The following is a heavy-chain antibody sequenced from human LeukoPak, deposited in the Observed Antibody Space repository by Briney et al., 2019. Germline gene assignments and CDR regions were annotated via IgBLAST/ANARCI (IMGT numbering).Heavy chain of an antibody. V-gene: IGHV2-5*01. J-gene: IGHJ4*02. CDR2: IYWNDDK. D-gene: IGHD3-22*01. CDR3: AHTPIVVVGPYFDY. Sequence: ESGPTLVNPTQTLTLTCTFSGFSLSTSGVGVGWIRQPPGKALEWLALIYWNDDKRYSPSLKSRLTITKDTSKNQVVLTMTNMDPVDTATYYCAHTPIVVVGPYFDYWGQGTLVTVSS. CDR1: GFSLSTSGVG.